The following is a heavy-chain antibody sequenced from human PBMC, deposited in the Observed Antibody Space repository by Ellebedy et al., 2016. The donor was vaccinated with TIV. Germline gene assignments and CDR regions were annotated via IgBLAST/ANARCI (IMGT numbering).Heavy chain of an antibody. CDR2: IYYSGST. V-gene: IGHV4-59*01. CDR1: GGSTSSYY. D-gene: IGHD6-19*01. Sequence: MPSETLSLTCTASGGSTSSYYWSWIRQPPGKGLEWIGYIYYSGSTNYNPSLKSRVTISVDTSKNQFSLKLSSVTAADTAVYYCARGYSSGWYNWFDPWGQGTLVTVSS. J-gene: IGHJ5*02. CDR3: ARGYSSGWYNWFDP.